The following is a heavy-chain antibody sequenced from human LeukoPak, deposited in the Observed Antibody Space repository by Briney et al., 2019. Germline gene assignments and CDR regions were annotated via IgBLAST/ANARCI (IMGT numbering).Heavy chain of an antibody. V-gene: IGHV4-59*01. Sequence: SETLSLTCTVSGVSISSYYWSWIRQPPGKGLEWLGYIYYSGSTNYNPSLKSRVTISVDTSKNQFSLKLSSVTAADTAVYYYARVYGSGSYLIGFDYWGQGTLVTVSS. D-gene: IGHD3-10*01. J-gene: IGHJ4*02. CDR2: IYYSGST. CDR3: ARVYGSGSYLIGFDY. CDR1: GVSISSYY.